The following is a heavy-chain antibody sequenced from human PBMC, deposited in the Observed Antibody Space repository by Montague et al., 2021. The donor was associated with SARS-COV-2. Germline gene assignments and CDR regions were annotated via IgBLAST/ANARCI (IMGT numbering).Heavy chain of an antibody. CDR3: ARRGTGNYEILDY. D-gene: IGHD3-3*01. CDR1: GGSMRRYY. V-gene: IGHV4-59*01. CDR2: IYDSGGA. Sequence: SEILSLTCTISGGSMRRYYWTWIRQLPGEELEWIGSIYDSGGARYNPSLKSRVSISVDASKNQFSLRVTSVTAADTAVYFCARRGTGNYEILDYWGQGILVTVSS. J-gene: IGHJ4*02.